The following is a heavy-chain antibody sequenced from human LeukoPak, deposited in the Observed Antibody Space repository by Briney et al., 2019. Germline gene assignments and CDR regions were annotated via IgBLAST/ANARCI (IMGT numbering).Heavy chain of an antibody. D-gene: IGHD3-10*01. CDR1: GHTLSELS. J-gene: IGHJ3*02. CDR2: FYPEDDEI. V-gene: IGHV1-24*01. CDR3: ALLMVRNIVDI. Sequence: ASVKVCCKVSGHTLSELSLHWARQATGKGLALLGGFYPEDDEIIYAQRFQGSVTMTEDTSTDTAYMELSSLRSEDTAVYYCALLMVRNIVDIWGQGTMVTVAS.